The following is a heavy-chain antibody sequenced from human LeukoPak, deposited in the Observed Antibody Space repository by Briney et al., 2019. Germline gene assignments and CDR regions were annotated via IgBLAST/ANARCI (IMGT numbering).Heavy chain of an antibody. CDR1: GGSFSGYY. V-gene: IGHV4-34*01. CDR2: INHSGST. CDR3: TRGTQVTIFGVVIDGTNWFDP. D-gene: IGHD3-3*01. Sequence: SETLSLTCAVYGGSFSGYYWSWIRQPPGKGLEWIGEINHSGSTNYNPSLKSRVTISVDTSKNQFSLKLSSVTAADTAVYYCTRGTQVTIFGVVIDGTNWFDPWGQGTLVTVSS. J-gene: IGHJ5*02.